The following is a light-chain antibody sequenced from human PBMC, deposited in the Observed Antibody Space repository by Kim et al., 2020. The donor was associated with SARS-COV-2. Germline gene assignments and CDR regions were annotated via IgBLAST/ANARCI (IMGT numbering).Light chain of an antibody. V-gene: IGLV3-21*01. CDR1: NVGSKT. CDR3: QVWVTNSNHPV. Sequence: APGKTASITCGGDNVGSKTVHWYQQKLGQATVLVIYYSTDRPSGIPERFAGSNAGNTATLTISRVEAGDEADYFCQVWVTNSNHPVFGGGTQLTVL. CDR2: YST. J-gene: IGLJ2*01.